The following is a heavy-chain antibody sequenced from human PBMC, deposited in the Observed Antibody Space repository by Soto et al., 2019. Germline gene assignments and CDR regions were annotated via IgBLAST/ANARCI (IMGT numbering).Heavy chain of an antibody. J-gene: IGHJ4*02. Sequence: QVQLVQSGAEVKKPGASVKVSCKASGYTFTSYGISWVRQAPGQGLEWMGWINPYNGNTKYTQKPQGRATMPTDTSTSTAYMELRSLRSDDTAVYYCARDAAVGLFDYWGQGTLVTVSS. CDR1: GYTFTSYG. CDR3: ARDAAVGLFDY. CDR2: INPYNGNT. V-gene: IGHV1-18*01. D-gene: IGHD1-26*01.